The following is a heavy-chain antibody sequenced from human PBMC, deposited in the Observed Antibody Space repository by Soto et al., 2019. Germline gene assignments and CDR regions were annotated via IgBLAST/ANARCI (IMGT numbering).Heavy chain of an antibody. J-gene: IGHJ6*02. CDR3: ARITMVRSPHGGMDV. Sequence: ILSCAASGFTFSSYAMNWVRQAPGKGLEWVSAISGSGDSTYYADSVKGRFTISRDNSKSTLYLQMNSLRAEDTAVYYCARITMVRSPHGGMDVWGQGTTVTVSS. CDR2: ISGSGDST. D-gene: IGHD3-10*01. CDR1: GFTFSSYA. V-gene: IGHV3-23*01.